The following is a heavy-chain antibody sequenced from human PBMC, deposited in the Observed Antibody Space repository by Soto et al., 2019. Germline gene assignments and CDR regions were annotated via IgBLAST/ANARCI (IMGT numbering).Heavy chain of an antibody. Sequence: ASVKVSCKASGYTFTIYDINWVRQATGQGLEWMGWMNPNSGNTGYAQKFQGRVTMTRNTSISTAYMELSSLRSEDTAVYYCAKNRVFRGYNWFDPWGQGTLVTVSS. V-gene: IGHV1-8*01. CDR1: GYTFTIYD. CDR2: MNPNSGNT. D-gene: IGHD3-10*01. J-gene: IGHJ5*02. CDR3: AKNRVFRGYNWFDP.